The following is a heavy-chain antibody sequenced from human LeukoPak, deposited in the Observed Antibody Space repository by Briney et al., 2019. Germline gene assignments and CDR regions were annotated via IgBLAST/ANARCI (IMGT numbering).Heavy chain of an antibody. Sequence: GSLRLSCAASGFTFGSYWVTWIRQAPGKGLEWVANINQDGSEKHSVDSVKDRFYISRDNAKNSLDLQMYSLRAEDTAIYYCARTLGSSSTKFALDFWGRGTLVTVSS. J-gene: IGHJ4*02. V-gene: IGHV3-7*01. CDR3: ARTLGSSSTKFALDF. CDR2: INQDGSEK. CDR1: GFTFGSYW. D-gene: IGHD2-2*01.